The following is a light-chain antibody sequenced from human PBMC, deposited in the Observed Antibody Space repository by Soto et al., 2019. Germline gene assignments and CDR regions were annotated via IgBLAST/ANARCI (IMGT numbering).Light chain of an antibody. J-gene: IGKJ1*01. CDR2: RAS. Sequence: TLSPTTMSAAPGERVSHSCRASQSVSSNVAYHQKQPRQATRVINYRASIRAAGISDRCGGSGSRKDFTLTISRVEAEDVVVYCCQHYGASLGTFGQGTKVDI. CDR3: QHYGASLGT. V-gene: IGKV3-20*01. CDR1: QSVSSN.